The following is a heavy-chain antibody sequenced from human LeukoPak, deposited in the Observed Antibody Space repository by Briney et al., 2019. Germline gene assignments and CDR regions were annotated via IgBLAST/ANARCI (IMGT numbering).Heavy chain of an antibody. CDR3: AKDSWEVGATSEIDY. CDR1: GFIFSSYA. J-gene: IGHJ4*02. CDR2: ITSGGDTT. V-gene: IGHV3-23*01. D-gene: IGHD1-26*01. Sequence: GGSLRLSCAASGFIFSSYAMNWVRQAPGKGLEWVSIITSGGDTTFYADSVKGRFTISRDNSKNTLYLQMNSLRAEDTAVYYCAKDSWEVGATSEIDYWGQGTLVTVSS.